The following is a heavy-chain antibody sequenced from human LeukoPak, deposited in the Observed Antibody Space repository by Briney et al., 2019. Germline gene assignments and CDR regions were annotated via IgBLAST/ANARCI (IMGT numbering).Heavy chain of an antibody. Sequence: GGSLRLSCAASGFTFSSYAMHWVRQAPGKGLEWVAVISYDGSNKYYADSVKGRFTISRDNSKNTLYLQMNSLRAEDTAVYYCARDIIGRWELLRLIDYWGQGTLVTVSS. D-gene: IGHD1-26*01. CDR2: ISYDGSNK. CDR3: ARDIIGRWELLRLIDY. CDR1: GFTFSSYA. J-gene: IGHJ4*02. V-gene: IGHV3-30-3*01.